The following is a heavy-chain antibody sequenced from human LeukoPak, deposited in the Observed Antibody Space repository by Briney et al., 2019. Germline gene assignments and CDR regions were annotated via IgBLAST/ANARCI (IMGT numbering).Heavy chain of an antibody. J-gene: IGHJ4*02. V-gene: IGHV4-61*02. CDR1: GGSISSGSYY. D-gene: IGHD3-22*01. CDR3: ARGFSTYYYDSSGYYYIRD. CDR2: IYTSGST. Sequence: SETLSLTRTASGGSISSGSYYWSWIRQPAGKGLEWIGRIYTSGSTNYNPSLKSRVTISVDTSKNQFSLKLSSVTAADTAVYYCARGFSTYYYDSSGYYYIRDWGQGTLVTVSS.